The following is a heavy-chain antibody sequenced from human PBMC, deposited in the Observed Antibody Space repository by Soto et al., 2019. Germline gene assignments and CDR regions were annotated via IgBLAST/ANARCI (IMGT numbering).Heavy chain of an antibody. V-gene: IGHV1-69*02. CDR1: GGTFSSYT. CDR2: IIPILGIA. Sequence: QVQLVQSGAEVKKPGSSVKVSCKASGGTFSSYTISWVRQAPGQGLEWMGRIIPILGIANYAQKFQGRVTITADKSTSTAYMELSSLRSEDTAVYYCARGIFGGQTYSGYAPLYYFDYWGQGTLVTVSS. J-gene: IGHJ4*02. CDR3: ARGIFGGQTYSGYAPLYYFDY. D-gene: IGHD5-12*01.